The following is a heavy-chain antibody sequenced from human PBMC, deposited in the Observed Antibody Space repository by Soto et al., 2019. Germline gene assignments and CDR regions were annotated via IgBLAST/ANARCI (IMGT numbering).Heavy chain of an antibody. J-gene: IGHJ5*02. V-gene: IGHV1-46*02. CDR2: INPSGGST. CDR1: RGAFDTYA. CDR3: AGGRDGYNYVTWFDP. Sequence: ASVKVSCKASRGAFDTYAISWVRQAPGQGLEWMGIINPSGGSTSYAQKFQGRVTMTRDTSTSTVYMELSSLRSEDTAVYYCAGGRDGYNYVTWFDPWGQATLVTVSS. D-gene: IGHD5-12*01.